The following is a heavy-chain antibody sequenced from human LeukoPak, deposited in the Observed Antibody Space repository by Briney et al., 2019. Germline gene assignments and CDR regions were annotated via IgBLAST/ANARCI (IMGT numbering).Heavy chain of an antibody. CDR3: ARERGTYGYDGFDI. D-gene: IGHD3-10*01. V-gene: IGHV1-46*01. CDR2: INPSGGST. J-gene: IGHJ3*02. Sequence: ASVKVSCKASGYTFTSYYMHWVRQAPGQGLEWMGIINPSGGSTNYAQEFQGRVTVTRDTSTSTIYMELSSLRSEDTALYYCARERGTYGYDGFDIWGQGTMVTVSA. CDR1: GYTFTSYY.